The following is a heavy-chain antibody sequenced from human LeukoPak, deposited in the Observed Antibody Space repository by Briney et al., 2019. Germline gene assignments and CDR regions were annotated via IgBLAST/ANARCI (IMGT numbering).Heavy chain of an antibody. Sequence: SETLSLTCAVYGGSFSDYYWSWIRQPPGKGLEWIGEINHSGSTDYNPSLKSRVTISVDTSKNQFSLKLNPATAADTAVYYCAYSSGFQQHWGQGTLVTVSS. CDR1: GGSFSDYY. V-gene: IGHV4-34*01. CDR2: INHSGST. D-gene: IGHD3-22*01. CDR3: AYSSGFQQH. J-gene: IGHJ1*01.